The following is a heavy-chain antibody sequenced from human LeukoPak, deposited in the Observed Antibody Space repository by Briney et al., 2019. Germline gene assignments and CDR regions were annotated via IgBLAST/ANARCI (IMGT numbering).Heavy chain of an antibody. CDR3: ARASGSGTGYMAV. CDR1: GGSISSYY. J-gene: IGHJ6*03. Sequence: PSETLSLTCTVSGGSISSYYWSWIRQPPGKGLEWIGYIYYSGSTNYNPSLKSQVTISVDTSKNQFLLKLSSVTAADTAVYYCARASGSGTGYMAVWGKGTTVTVSS. V-gene: IGHV4-59*01. CDR2: IYYSGST. D-gene: IGHD3-10*01.